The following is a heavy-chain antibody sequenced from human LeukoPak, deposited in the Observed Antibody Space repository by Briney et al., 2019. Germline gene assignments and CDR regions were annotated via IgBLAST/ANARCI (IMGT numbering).Heavy chain of an antibody. CDR1: GFTFSSYA. D-gene: IGHD3/OR15-3a*01. Sequence: GGSLRLSCAASGFTFSSYAMHWVRQAPGKGLEWVAVISYDGSNKYYADSVKGRFTISRDNSKNTLYLQMNSLRAEDTAVYYCARDWTSYHASWWFDPWGQGTLVTVSS. CDR2: ISYDGSNK. J-gene: IGHJ5*02. CDR3: ARDWTSYHASWWFDP. V-gene: IGHV3-30-3*01.